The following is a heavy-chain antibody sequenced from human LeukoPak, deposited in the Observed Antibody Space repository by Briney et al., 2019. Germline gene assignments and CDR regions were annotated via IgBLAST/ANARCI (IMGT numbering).Heavy chain of an antibody. CDR3: AKDDSTWGFDH. J-gene: IGHJ4*02. V-gene: IGHV3-30*02. Sequence: QSGGSPRLSCAASGFTFSSYGMHWVRQAPGKGLEWVTFIRYDGSNKYYADSAKGRFTISRDNSKNTLYLQVNSVRTEDTAVYFCAKDDSTWGFDHWGQGTLVTVSS. D-gene: IGHD5/OR15-5a*01. CDR1: GFTFSSYG. CDR2: IRYDGSNK.